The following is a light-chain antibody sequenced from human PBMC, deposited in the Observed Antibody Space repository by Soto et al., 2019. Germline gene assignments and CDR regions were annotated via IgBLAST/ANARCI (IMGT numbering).Light chain of an antibody. CDR2: DVS. J-gene: IGLJ1*01. Sequence: QSVLTQPASVSGSPGQSITISCTGTSSDVGAYNYVSWYQQHPGKAPKVMIYDVSNRPSGVSDRFSGSKSGNTASLTISGLQADDEADYSCPSFAIRCPHVFGPVTKVTV. CDR3: PSFAIRCPHV. V-gene: IGLV2-14*01. CDR1: SSDVGAYNY.